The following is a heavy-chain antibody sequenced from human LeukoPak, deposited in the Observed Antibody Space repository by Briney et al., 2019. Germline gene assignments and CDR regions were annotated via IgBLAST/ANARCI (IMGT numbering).Heavy chain of an antibody. D-gene: IGHD3-22*01. V-gene: IGHV4-61*02. Sequence: SQTLSLTCTVSGGSISSGSYYWSWTRQPAGKGLEWIGRIYTSGSTNYNPSLKSRVTISVDTSKNQFSLKLSSVTAADTAVYYCARADYYDSSGYYLGGGTFDPWGQGTLVTVSS. J-gene: IGHJ5*02. CDR1: GGSISSGSYY. CDR2: IYTSGST. CDR3: ARADYYDSSGYYLGGGTFDP.